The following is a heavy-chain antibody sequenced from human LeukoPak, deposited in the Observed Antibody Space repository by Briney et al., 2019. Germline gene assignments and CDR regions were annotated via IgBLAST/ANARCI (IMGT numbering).Heavy chain of an antibody. Sequence: PGGSLRLSCTASGFTSGDYAMSWVRQAPGKGLEWVGFIRSKAYGGTTEYAASVKGRFTISRDDSKSIAYLQMNSLKTEDTAVYYCTRVYVTMISRYFDYWGQGTLVTVSS. J-gene: IGHJ4*02. CDR3: TRVYVTMISRYFDY. CDR1: GFTSGDYA. V-gene: IGHV3-49*04. CDR2: IRSKAYGGTT. D-gene: IGHD3-22*01.